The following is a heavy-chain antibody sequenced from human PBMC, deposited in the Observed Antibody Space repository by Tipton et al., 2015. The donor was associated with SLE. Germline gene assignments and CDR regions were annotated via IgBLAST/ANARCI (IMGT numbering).Heavy chain of an antibody. V-gene: IGHV3-15*01. D-gene: IGHD1-26*01. Sequence: SLRLSCAASGFTFSDYWMTWMRQAPGKGLEWVGRIISERYGGTTDYAAPVKGRFTISRDDSKNMMYLHMNSLRTEDTAVYYCATWDSGLWGQGTLVTVSS. J-gene: IGHJ4*02. CDR1: GFTFSDYW. CDR3: ATWDSGL. CDR2: IISERYGGTT.